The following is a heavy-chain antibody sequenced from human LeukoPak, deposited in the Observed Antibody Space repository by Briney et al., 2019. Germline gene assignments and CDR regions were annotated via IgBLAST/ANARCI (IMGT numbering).Heavy chain of an antibody. CDR3: ARWIVVVPAAMEDYYYGMDV. Sequence: EASVKVSCKASGGTFSSYAISWVRQAPGQGLEWMGGIIPIFGTANYAQKFQGRVTITADESTSTAYMELSSLRSEDTAVYYCARWIVVVPAAMEDYYYGMDVWGQGTTVTVSS. J-gene: IGHJ6*02. CDR2: IIPIFGTA. V-gene: IGHV1-69*13. CDR1: GGTFSSYA. D-gene: IGHD2-2*01.